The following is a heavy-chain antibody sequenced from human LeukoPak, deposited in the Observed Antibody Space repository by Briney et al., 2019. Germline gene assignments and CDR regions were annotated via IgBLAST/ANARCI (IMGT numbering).Heavy chain of an antibody. J-gene: IGHJ4*02. D-gene: IGHD2-15*01. V-gene: IGHV3-23*01. CDR1: GFTFSSYA. Sequence: GGSLRLSCAASGFTFSSYAMSWVRQAPGKGLEWVSTISRSETIYYADSVKGRFTISRDNSKSTLFLQMNSLRADDTARYYCAKHEGAVIAASPDSWGQGTPVTVSS. CDR3: AKHEGAVIAASPDS. CDR2: ISRSETI.